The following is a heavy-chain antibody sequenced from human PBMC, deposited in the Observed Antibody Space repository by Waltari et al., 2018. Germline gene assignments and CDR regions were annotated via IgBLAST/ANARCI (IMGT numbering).Heavy chain of an antibody. D-gene: IGHD6-6*01. Sequence: QVQLVQSGAEVKKPGSSVKVSCKASGGTCSSYTISWVRQAPGQGLEWMGRSLPVLGLANYAQKFQGSVTITADKSTSPAYMELSSLRSEDTAVYYCARGGKAAREAHGAFSIWGQGTMVTVSS. CDR1: GGTCSSYT. V-gene: IGHV1-69*02. CDR2: SLPVLGLA. J-gene: IGHJ3*02. CDR3: ARGGKAAREAHGAFSI.